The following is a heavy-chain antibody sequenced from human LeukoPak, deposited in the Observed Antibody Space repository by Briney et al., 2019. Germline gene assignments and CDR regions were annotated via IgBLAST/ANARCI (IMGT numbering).Heavy chain of an antibody. CDR2: ISSSGSTI. D-gene: IGHD3-16*01. J-gene: IGHJ6*03. Sequence: PGGSLRLSCAASGFTFSSYEMNWVRQAPGKGLEWVSYISSSGSTIYYADSVKGRFTISRDNAKNSLYLQMNSLRAEDTAVYYCARGIMTPYYMDVWGKGTTVSVSS. CDR1: GFTFSSYE. CDR3: ARGIMTPYYMDV. V-gene: IGHV3-48*03.